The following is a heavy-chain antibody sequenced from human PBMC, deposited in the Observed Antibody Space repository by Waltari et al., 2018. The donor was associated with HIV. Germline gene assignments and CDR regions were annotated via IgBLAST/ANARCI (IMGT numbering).Heavy chain of an antibody. Sequence: QVQLQESGPGLVTPSQTLSLTCTVSIPSISSGSYYWSSIRQPAGKGLEWIGRIYTSGGASYNPSLKSRVTISVDTSKNQFSLKLSSVTAADTAVYYCARATLRWHIDYWGQGTLVTVSS. J-gene: IGHJ4*02. V-gene: IGHV4-61*02. D-gene: IGHD4-17*01. CDR2: IYTSGGA. CDR1: IPSISSGSYY. CDR3: ARATLRWHIDY.